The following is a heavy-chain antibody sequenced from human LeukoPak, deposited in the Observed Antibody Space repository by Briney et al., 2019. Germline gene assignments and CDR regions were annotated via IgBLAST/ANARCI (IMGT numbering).Heavy chain of an antibody. J-gene: IGHJ6*03. CDR3: AREPHDYSNNNPGYYYYYMDV. CDR2: IIPIFGTA. V-gene: IGHV1-69*05. D-gene: IGHD4-11*01. CDR1: GGTFSSYA. Sequence: GASVKVSCKASGGTFSSYAISWVRQAPGQGLEWMGGIIPIFGTANYAQKFQGRVTITTDESTSTAYMELSSLRSEDTAVYYCAREPHDYSNNNPGYYYYYMDVWGKGTTVTASS.